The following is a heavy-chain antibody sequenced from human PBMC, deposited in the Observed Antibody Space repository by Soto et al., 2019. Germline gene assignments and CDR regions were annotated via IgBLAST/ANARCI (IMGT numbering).Heavy chain of an antibody. J-gene: IGHJ3*02. CDR1: GYTFTTYG. D-gene: IGHD3-16*01. V-gene: IGHV1-18*01. CDR2: ISTYNGNT. Sequence: QVQLVQSGAEVKKPGASVKVSCKASGYTFTTYGITWVRQAPGQGLEWMGWISTYNGNTNSAQKLQGRVTMTTDTSTSTAYMELRSLRSDDTAVYYCARDFTGEMAFDIWGQGTLITVSS. CDR3: ARDFTGEMAFDI.